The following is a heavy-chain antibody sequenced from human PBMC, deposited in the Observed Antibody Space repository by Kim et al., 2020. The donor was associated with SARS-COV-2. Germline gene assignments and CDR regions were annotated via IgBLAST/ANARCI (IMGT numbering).Heavy chain of an antibody. J-gene: IGHJ3*02. D-gene: IGHD3-9*01. CDR3: ARQFGVLRYFDWFPYDAFDI. Sequence: GESLKISCKGSGYSFTSYWIGWVRQMPGKGLEWMGIIYPGDSDTRYSPSFQGQVTISADKSISTAYLQWSSLKASDTAMYYCARQFGVLRYFDWFPYDAFDIWGQGTMVTVSS. V-gene: IGHV5-51*01. CDR1: GYSFTSYW. CDR2: IYPGDSDT.